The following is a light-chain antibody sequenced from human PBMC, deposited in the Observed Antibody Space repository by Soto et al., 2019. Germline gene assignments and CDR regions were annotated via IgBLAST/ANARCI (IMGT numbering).Light chain of an antibody. CDR2: EGS. V-gene: IGLV2-23*01. CDR1: SSDVGSYNL. Sequence: QSVLTQPASVSGSPGQSITISCTGTSSDVGSYNLVSWYQQHPGKAPKLMIYEGSKRPSGVSNRFSGSKSGNTASLTISGLQADDEADYYCCSYAGSFWVFGGGTKVTVL. J-gene: IGLJ3*02. CDR3: CSYAGSFWV.